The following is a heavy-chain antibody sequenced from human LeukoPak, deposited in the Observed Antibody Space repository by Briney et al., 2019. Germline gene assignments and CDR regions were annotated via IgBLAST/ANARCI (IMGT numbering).Heavy chain of an antibody. D-gene: IGHD4-17*01. J-gene: IGHJ3*01. Sequence: PSETLSLTCTVSGGSISSYYWSSVRQPPGKGLGRIGYTYYSGSTNYNPSLKSRVTISVDTSKNQFSLKLSSVTAADTAVYYCARLGVDSSGLRNAFDVWGQGTMVTVSS. V-gene: IGHV4-59*08. CDR1: GGSISSYY. CDR2: TYYSGST. CDR3: ARLGVDSSGLRNAFDV.